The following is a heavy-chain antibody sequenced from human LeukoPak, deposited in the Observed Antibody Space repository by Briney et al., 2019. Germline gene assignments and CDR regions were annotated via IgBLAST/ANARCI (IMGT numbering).Heavy chain of an antibody. Sequence: GGSLRLSCAASGFAFDDYAMHWVRQAPGKGLEWVSLISGDGGSTYYADSVKGRFTISRDNSKNSLYLQMNSLRTEDTALYYCAIDRNFWSGYYSSPLDYWGQGTLVTVSS. D-gene: IGHD3-3*01. CDR1: GFAFDDYA. V-gene: IGHV3-43*02. CDR2: ISGDGGST. J-gene: IGHJ4*02. CDR3: AIDRNFWSGYYSSPLDY.